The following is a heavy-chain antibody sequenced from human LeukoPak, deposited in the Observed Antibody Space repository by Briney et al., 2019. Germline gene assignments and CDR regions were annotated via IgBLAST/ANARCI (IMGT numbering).Heavy chain of an antibody. V-gene: IGHV3-7*05. CDR1: GFTFTSYW. CDR2: INQDGSEK. CDR3: ARGRTHGY. Sequence: RSGGSLRLSCAASGFTFTSYWMSWVRQSPGKGLVWVANINQDGSEKYYVDSVKGRFTISRDNAKNSVYLQVNSLSAEDTAVYYCARGRTHGYWGQGTLVTVSS. J-gene: IGHJ4*02.